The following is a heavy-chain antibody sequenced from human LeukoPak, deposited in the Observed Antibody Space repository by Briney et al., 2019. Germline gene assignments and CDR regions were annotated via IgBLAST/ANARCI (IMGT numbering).Heavy chain of an antibody. V-gene: IGHV1-69*13. CDR3: ARTRDGSGSYPAEYYYGMDV. CDR1: GGTFSSYA. D-gene: IGHD3-10*01. CDR2: IIPIFGTA. Sequence: EASVKVSCKASGGTFSSYAISWVRQAPGQGLEWMGGIIPIFGTANYAQKFQGRVTITADESTSTAYMELSSLRSEDTAVYYCARTRDGSGSYPAEYYYGMDVWGQGTTVTVSS. J-gene: IGHJ6*02.